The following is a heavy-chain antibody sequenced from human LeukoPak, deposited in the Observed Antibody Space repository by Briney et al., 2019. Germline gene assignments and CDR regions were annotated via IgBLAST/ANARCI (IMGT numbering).Heavy chain of an antibody. Sequence: GSLRLSCAASGFTFSSYGMHWVRQPPGKGLEWIGSIYYSGSTYYNPSLKSRVTISVDTSKNQFSLKLSSVTAADTAVYYCARERDYYDSSGPFDPWGQGTLVTVSS. D-gene: IGHD3-22*01. CDR3: ARERDYYDSSGPFDP. J-gene: IGHJ5*02. CDR1: GFTFSSYG. V-gene: IGHV4-39*07. CDR2: IYYSGST.